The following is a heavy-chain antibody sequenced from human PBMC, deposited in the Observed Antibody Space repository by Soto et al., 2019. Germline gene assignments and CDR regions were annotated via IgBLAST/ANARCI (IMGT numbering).Heavy chain of an antibody. CDR3: ANRDTSRFY. CDR1: GVSISSHDW. Sequence: QVQLQESGPGLVKPSGTLSLTCAVSGVSISSHDWWTWVRQPPGKGLEWIGESHQSGNTNYNSSLEGRVTISVDKSKNQFSLNLSSVTVADTAVYYCANRDTSRFYGGQGTLVTVSS. J-gene: IGHJ4*02. CDR2: SHQSGNT. D-gene: IGHD6-13*01. V-gene: IGHV4-4*02.